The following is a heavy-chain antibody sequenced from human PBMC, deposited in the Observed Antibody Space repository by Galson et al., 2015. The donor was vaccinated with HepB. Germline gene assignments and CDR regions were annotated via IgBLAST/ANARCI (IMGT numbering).Heavy chain of an antibody. CDR1: GFTFSSYW. V-gene: IGHV3-74*01. CDR3: AREGYSSSWHFDY. Sequence: SLRLSCAASGFTFSSYWMHWVRQAPGKGLVWVSRINSDGSSTSYADSVKGRFTISRDNAKNTLYLQMNSLRAEDTAVYYCAREGYSSSWHFDYWGQGTLVTVSS. J-gene: IGHJ4*02. D-gene: IGHD6-13*01. CDR2: INSDGSST.